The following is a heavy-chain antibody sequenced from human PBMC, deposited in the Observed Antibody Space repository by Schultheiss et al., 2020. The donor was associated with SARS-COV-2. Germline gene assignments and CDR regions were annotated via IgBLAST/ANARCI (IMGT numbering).Heavy chain of an antibody. V-gene: IGHV5-51*01. CDR1: GYSFTSYW. J-gene: IGHJ4*02. D-gene: IGHD3-22*01. Sequence: GGSLRLSCKGSGYSFTSYWIGWVRQMPGKGLEWMGIIYPGDSDTRYSPSFQGQVTISADKSISTAYLQWSSLKASDTAIYYCARVDLYDSSGYFDYWGQGTLVTVSS. CDR2: IYPGDSDT. CDR3: ARVDLYDSSGYFDY.